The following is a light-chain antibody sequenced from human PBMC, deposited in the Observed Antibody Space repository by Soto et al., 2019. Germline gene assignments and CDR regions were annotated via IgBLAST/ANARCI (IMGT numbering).Light chain of an antibody. CDR2: DAS. Sequence: EIVLTQSPATLSLSPGERATLSCRASQSVSSYLAWYQQKPGQAPRLLIYDASNRATGIPARFSGSGSGTDFTLTISRLDPEDFAVYYCQQRSNWPPWTFGQRTKVEIK. CDR3: QQRSNWPPWT. J-gene: IGKJ1*01. V-gene: IGKV3-11*01. CDR1: QSVSSY.